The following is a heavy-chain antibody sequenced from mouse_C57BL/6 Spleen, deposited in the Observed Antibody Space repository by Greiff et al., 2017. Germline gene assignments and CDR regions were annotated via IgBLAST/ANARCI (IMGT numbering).Heavy chain of an antibody. CDR2: INPGSGGT. D-gene: IGHD1-1*01. V-gene: IGHV1-54*01. CDR3: ATSRYYGSSLNYFDY. CDR1: GYAFTNYL. J-gene: IGHJ2*01. Sequence: VQLQESGAELVRPGTSVKVSCKASGYAFTNYLIEWVKQRPGQGLEWIGVINPGSGGTNYNEKFKGKATLTVDKSSSTAYMQLSSLTSEDSAVXFCATSRYYGSSLNYFDYWGQGTTLTVSS.